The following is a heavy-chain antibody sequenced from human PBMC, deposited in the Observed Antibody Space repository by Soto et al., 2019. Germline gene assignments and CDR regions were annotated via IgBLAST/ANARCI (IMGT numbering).Heavy chain of an antibody. CDR3: ARAGCDGGSCYTLVGLRYGMDV. CDR1: GFTFSSYA. CDR2: ISYDGSNK. V-gene: IGHV3-30-3*01. D-gene: IGHD2-15*01. J-gene: IGHJ6*01. Sequence: QVQLVESGGGVVQPGRSLRLSCAASGFTFSSYAMYWVRQAPGKGLEWVAVISYDGSNKYYADSVKGRFTISRDNSKNTLYLQMSSLRAEDAAVYYCARAGCDGGSCYTLVGLRYGMDVW.